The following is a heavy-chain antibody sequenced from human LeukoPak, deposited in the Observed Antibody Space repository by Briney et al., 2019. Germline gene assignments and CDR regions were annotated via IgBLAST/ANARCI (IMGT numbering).Heavy chain of an antibody. V-gene: IGHV4-31*03. D-gene: IGHD6-19*01. Sequence: SETLSLTCTVSGGSISSGGYYWSWIRQHPGKGLEWIGYIYYSGSTYYNPSLKSRVTISVDTSKNQFSLKLSSVTAADTAVYYCARGREQWLVQIINYYYYYGMDVWGQGTTVTVSS. CDR2: IYYSGST. CDR1: GGSISSGGYY. CDR3: ARGREQWLVQIINYYYYYGMDV. J-gene: IGHJ6*02.